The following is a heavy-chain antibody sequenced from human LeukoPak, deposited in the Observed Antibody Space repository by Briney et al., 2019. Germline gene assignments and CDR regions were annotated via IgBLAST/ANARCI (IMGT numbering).Heavy chain of an antibody. D-gene: IGHD3-3*01. CDR2: FNSDGITT. V-gene: IGHV3-74*01. J-gene: IGHJ4*02. CDR3: ARDRAWNYFDY. CDR1: GFTFSNYW. Sequence: GGSLRLSCAASGFTFSNYWMHWVRQAPGKGLVWVSRFNSDGITTSYADSVKGRFTISRDNSKNTLYLQMDSLRAEDTAVYYCARDRAWNYFDYWGQGTLVIVSS.